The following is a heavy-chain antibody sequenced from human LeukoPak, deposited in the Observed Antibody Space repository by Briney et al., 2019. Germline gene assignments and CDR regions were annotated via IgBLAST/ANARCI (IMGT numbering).Heavy chain of an antibody. CDR2: VSGSGSST. V-gene: IGHV3-23*01. Sequence: GGSLRLSCAASGFTFSSYWMSWVRQAPGKGLEWVSAVSGSGSSTYYAGSVKGRFTISRDNSKNTLYLQMNSLRAEDTAVYYCAKSRELWTYWYFDLWGRGILVTVSS. CDR3: AKSRELWTYWYFDL. D-gene: IGHD1-26*01. J-gene: IGHJ2*01. CDR1: GFTFSSYW.